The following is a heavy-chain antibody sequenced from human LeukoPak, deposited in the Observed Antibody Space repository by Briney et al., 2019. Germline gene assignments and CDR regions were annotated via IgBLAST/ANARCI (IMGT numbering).Heavy chain of an antibody. D-gene: IGHD3-3*01. V-gene: IGHV3-7*04. Sequence: GGSLRLSCAASGFTFSSYWMSSVRQAPGKGLEWVANIKQDGSEKYYVDSVKGRFTISRDNAKNSLYLQMNSLRAEDTAVYYCARAVNYDFWSGPDTYYFDSWGQGTLVTVSS. CDR3: ARAVNYDFWSGPDTYYFDS. CDR1: GFTFSSYW. CDR2: IKQDGSEK. J-gene: IGHJ4*02.